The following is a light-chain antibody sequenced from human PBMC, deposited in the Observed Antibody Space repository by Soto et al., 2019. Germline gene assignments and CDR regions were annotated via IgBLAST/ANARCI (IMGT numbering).Light chain of an antibody. CDR1: QGIRSA. Sequence: IQVTQSPSSLSASVGDSVTITCRTSQGIRSALGWYQQKPGKVPKLLIYAASTLHSGVPSRFSGSASGTDFTLTISSLQPEDFATYYCQQSYSTPRTFGQGTKVDIK. CDR2: AAS. V-gene: IGKV1-39*01. J-gene: IGKJ1*01. CDR3: QQSYSTPRT.